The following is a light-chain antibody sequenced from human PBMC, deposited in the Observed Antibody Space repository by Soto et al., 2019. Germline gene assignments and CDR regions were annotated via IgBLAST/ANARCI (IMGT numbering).Light chain of an antibody. CDR2: RTS. J-gene: IGKJ4*01. V-gene: IGKV3-15*01. Sequence: ILMTQSPSTLAVSPGERATLSCGASQSISRKLAWYQQKPGQAPRLLMFRTSSRATGFPARFSGSGSGTEFNLTISSLQYDDFGAYYCQQYNNWHRATFGGGTKVDIK. CDR1: QSISRK. CDR3: QQYNNWHRAT.